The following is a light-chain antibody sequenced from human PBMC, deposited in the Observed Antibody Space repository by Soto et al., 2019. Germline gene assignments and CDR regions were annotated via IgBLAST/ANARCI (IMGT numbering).Light chain of an antibody. V-gene: IGLV1-47*01. CDR3: AAWDDSLSGWV. CDR2: RNN. J-gene: IGLJ3*02. Sequence: QSVLTQPPSASGTPGQRVTISCSGSSSNIGSNYVYWYQQLPGTAPKLLIYRNNQPPSGVPDRFSGSKSGTSASLAISGLGSEDEADYYCAAWDDSLSGWVFGGGTKLTVL. CDR1: SSNIGSNY.